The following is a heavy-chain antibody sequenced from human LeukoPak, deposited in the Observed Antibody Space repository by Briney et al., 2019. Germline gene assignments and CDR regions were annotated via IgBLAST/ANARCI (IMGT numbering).Heavy chain of an antibody. Sequence: GGSLRLSCAASGVTFSNYWMSWVRQAPGKGQEWVASIQQDGSEKYYLDSVKGRFTISRDNANNSLYLQMNSLRAEDTAVYYCARDGDLSRLDPWGQGTLLTVSS. V-gene: IGHV3-7*01. CDR2: IQQDGSEK. J-gene: IGHJ5*02. CDR1: GVTFSNYW. D-gene: IGHD7-27*01. CDR3: ARDGDLSRLDP.